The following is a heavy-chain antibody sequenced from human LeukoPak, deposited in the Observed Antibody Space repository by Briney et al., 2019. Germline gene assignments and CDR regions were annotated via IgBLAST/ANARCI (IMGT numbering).Heavy chain of an antibody. Sequence: GGSLKIACQGSGYSFISYWIGWVRQLPGKGLEWMGIINPGDSDTRYSPSFQGQFTISADKSISTAFLQWSSRKASDTAMYYCARLWEYSYPLYFDYWGQGTPVTVSS. J-gene: IGHJ4*02. CDR2: INPGDSDT. D-gene: IGHD5-18*01. CDR3: ARLWEYSYPLYFDY. CDR1: GYSFISYW. V-gene: IGHV5-51*01.